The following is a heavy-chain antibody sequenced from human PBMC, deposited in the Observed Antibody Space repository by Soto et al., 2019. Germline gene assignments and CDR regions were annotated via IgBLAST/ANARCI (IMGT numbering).Heavy chain of an antibody. CDR1: GFVFKDSS. Sequence: EVLLVESGGGLVQPGGSLKLSCAASGFVFKDSSIHWVRQASGKGLEWVDRIRDRAYNYATAYAASVEGRFTISRDDSDNTAYLHMSSLKTEDTAIYYCTRLISAAQDYWGQGTLVTVSS. CDR3: TRLISAAQDY. D-gene: IGHD3-10*01. J-gene: IGHJ4*02. CDR2: IRDRAYNYAT. V-gene: IGHV3-73*01.